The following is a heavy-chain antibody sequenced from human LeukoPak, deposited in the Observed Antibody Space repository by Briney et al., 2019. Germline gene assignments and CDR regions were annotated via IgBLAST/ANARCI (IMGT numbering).Heavy chain of an antibody. V-gene: IGHV1-2*02. CDR3: ARVSCSGGTCYDLGWFDS. D-gene: IGHD2-15*01. J-gene: IGHJ5*01. CDR1: GYTFIDYH. Sequence: ASVKVSCKGSGYTFIDYHIHWVRQAPGQGLEWRGWINPNSGGTIYAQKFQGRVTMTRDTSINTAYMELSRLTSDDAAMYYCARVSCSGGTCYDLGWFDSWGQGTLVTVSS. CDR2: INPNSGGT.